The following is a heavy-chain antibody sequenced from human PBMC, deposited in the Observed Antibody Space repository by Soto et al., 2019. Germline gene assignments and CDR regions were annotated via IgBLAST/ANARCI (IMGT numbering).Heavy chain of an antibody. CDR2: ISTYNGNT. CDR1: GYTFTSYD. V-gene: IGHV1-18*01. D-gene: IGHD2-15*01. J-gene: IGHJ5*02. Sequence: QVQLVQSGAEVKKPGASVKVSCKASGYTFTSYDISWVRQAPGQGLEGMGWISTYNGNTNSAQKLHGRVTMATDTSTRTAYMELRSLRSDDTAVYYCARGFRVAATRWWFDPWGQGTLVTVSS. CDR3: ARGFRVAATRWWFDP.